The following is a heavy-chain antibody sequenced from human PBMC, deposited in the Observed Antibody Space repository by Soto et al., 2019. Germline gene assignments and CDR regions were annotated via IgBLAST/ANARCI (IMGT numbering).Heavy chain of an antibody. D-gene: IGHD1-1*01. CDR3: ARDSNWSSDY. CDR2: ISGSGGST. Sequence: PGGSLRLSCAASGFTFRNFAMSWVRQAPGKGLEWVSAISGSGGSTWYADSVKGRFTMSRDNAKNSLYLQMNSLRDEDTAVYYCARDSNWSSDYWGQGTLVTVSS. CDR1: GFTFRNFA. V-gene: IGHV3-23*01. J-gene: IGHJ4*02.